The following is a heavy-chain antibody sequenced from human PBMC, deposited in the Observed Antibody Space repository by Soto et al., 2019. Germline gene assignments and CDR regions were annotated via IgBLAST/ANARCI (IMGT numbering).Heavy chain of an antibody. J-gene: IGHJ6*02. CDR1: GVSLSTRKKS. V-gene: IGHV2-26*01. D-gene: IGHD4-17*01. CDR3: ARMNVDSYQFYYAMDV. Sequence: PTETLTLKGNVSGVSLSTRKKSVRWIRQPPRKALEWLAHIFSDNERSYSTSLQGRLTISKDTSGSQVVLSMTNVDPVDTATYYCARMNVDSYQFYYAMDVWGQGTTVTVSS. CDR2: IFSDNER.